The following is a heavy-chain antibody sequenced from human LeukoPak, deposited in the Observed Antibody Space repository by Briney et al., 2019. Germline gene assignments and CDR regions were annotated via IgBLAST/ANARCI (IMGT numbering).Heavy chain of an antibody. J-gene: IGHJ4*02. V-gene: IGHV3-30*04. D-gene: IGHD6-19*01. CDR3: ARDPHSSGWYYFDY. CDR2: ISYDGSNK. Sequence: PGGFLRLSCAASGFIFSGYAMHWVRPAPGKGLEWVAVISYDGSNKYYADSVKGRITISRDNSKNTLYLQMNSLRVEDTAVYYCARDPHSSGWYYFDYWGQGTLVTVSS. CDR1: GFIFSGYA.